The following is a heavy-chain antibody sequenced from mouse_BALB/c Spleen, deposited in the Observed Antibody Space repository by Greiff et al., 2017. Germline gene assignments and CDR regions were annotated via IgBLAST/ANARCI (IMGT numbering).Heavy chain of an antibody. CDR1: GYTFTSYW. CDR3: TREGLRCPFAY. Sequence: QVQLQQPGAELVKPGASVKMSCKASGYTFTSYWMHWVKQRPGQGLEWIGVIDPSDSYTSYNQKFKGKATLTVDTSSSTAYMQRSSLTSEDSAVYYCTREGLRCPFAYWGQGTLVTVSA. CDR2: IDPSDSYT. V-gene: IGHV1S127*01. D-gene: IGHD1-1*01. J-gene: IGHJ3*01.